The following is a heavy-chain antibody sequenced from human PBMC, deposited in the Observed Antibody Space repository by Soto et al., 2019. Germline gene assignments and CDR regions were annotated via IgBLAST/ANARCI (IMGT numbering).Heavy chain of an antibody. Sequence: GGSLRLSCAASGFTFSSYAMHWVRQAPGKGLEWVAVISYDGSNKYYADSVKGRFTISRDNSKNTLYLQMNSLRAEDTAVYYCARATNPHYDFWSGYLDYWGQGTLVTVSS. CDR2: ISYDGSNK. CDR3: ARATNPHYDFWSGYLDY. D-gene: IGHD3-3*01. J-gene: IGHJ4*02. V-gene: IGHV3-30-3*01. CDR1: GFTFSSYA.